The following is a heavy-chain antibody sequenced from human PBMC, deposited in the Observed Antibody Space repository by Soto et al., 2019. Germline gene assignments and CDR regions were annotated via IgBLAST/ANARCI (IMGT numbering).Heavy chain of an antibody. V-gene: IGHV4-59*08. CDR1: GGSISSYY. CDR3: AGVVLRYYYYMDV. J-gene: IGHJ6*03. D-gene: IGHD3-10*01. Sequence: SETLSLTCTVSGGSISSYYWSWIRQPPGKGLEWIGYIYYSGSTNYNPSLKSRVTISVDTSKNQFSLKLSSVTAADTAVYYCAGVVLRYYYYMDVWGKGTTVTVSS. CDR2: IYYSGST.